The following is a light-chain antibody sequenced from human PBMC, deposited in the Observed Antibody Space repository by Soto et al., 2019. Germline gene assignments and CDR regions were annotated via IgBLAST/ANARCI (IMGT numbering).Light chain of an antibody. CDR3: QQYNEWLYT. CDR2: DAS. J-gene: IGKJ2*01. CDR1: QNVRSN. V-gene: IGKV3-15*01. Sequence: EMVMTQSPATLSVSPGERATLSCRASQNVRSNLAWYQQRPGQAPRLLIYDASTRATGIPARFSGSGSGTDFTLTITSLQSEDFAVYYCQQYNEWLYTFGQGTKLEMK.